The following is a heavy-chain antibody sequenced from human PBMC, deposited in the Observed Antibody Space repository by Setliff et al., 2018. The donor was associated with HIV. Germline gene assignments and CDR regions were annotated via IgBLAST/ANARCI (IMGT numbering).Heavy chain of an antibody. CDR1: GYTFTTYA. Sequence: ASVKVSCKASGYTFTTYAIHWVRQAPGQRLEWMGWVNAGNGNTKYSQKFQGRVTITRDTSATTAYMELSSLRSEDTAVYYCARAGRLWFGELSLDYWGQGTLVTVSS. CDR3: ARAGRLWFGELSLDY. V-gene: IGHV1-3*01. D-gene: IGHD3-10*01. CDR2: VNAGNGNT. J-gene: IGHJ4*02.